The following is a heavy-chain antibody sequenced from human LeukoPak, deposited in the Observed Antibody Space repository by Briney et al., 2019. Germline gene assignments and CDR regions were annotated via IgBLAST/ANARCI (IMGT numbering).Heavy chain of an antibody. CDR3: ARGRSNYYGMDV. CDR2: IYYSGGT. Sequence: KPSETLSLTCTVSGGSINYYYWMWIRQPPGKGLEWIGYIYYSGGTHYNPSLKSRVTMLVDTSKNQFSLKLTAVTAADTAVYYCARGRSNYYGMDVWGQGTTVTVSS. CDR1: GGSINYYY. V-gene: IGHV4-59*01. J-gene: IGHJ6*02. D-gene: IGHD1-26*01.